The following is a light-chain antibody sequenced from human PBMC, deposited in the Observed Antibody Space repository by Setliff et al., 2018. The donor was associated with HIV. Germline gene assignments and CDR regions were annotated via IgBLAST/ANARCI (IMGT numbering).Light chain of an antibody. CDR2: DVS. J-gene: IGLJ1*01. CDR3: CSYAGGSTYV. CDR1: SSDVGRYNL. Sequence: LAQPASVSWSPGQSITISCTGTSSDVGRYNLVSWYQQHPGKAPKLMIYDVSKRPSGVSNRFSGSKSGNTASLTISGLQAEDESDYFCCSYAGGSTYVFGTGTKVTVL. V-gene: IGLV2-23*02.